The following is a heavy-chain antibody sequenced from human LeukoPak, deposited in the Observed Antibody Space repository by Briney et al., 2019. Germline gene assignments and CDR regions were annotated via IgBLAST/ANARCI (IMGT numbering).Heavy chain of an antibody. D-gene: IGHD5-24*01. V-gene: IGHV3-74*01. Sequence: GESLRLSCAASGFTFSTYWMHWVRQAPGKGLLWVARINTDGSSTLYADSVKGRFTISRDNAKSTLYLQMDSLRPEDTAVYYCARVDPTGDGYNCFDPWGQGTLVTVSS. CDR2: INTDGSST. J-gene: IGHJ5*02. CDR3: ARVDPTGDGYNCFDP. CDR1: GFTFSTYW.